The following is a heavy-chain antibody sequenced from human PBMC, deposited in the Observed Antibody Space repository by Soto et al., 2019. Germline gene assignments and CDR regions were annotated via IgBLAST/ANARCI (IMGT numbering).Heavy chain of an antibody. V-gene: IGHV4-39*01. CDR2: IYYSGST. D-gene: IGHD5-18*01. J-gene: IGHJ4*02. CDR1: GGSISSSSYY. CDR3: ARQPIQLWFSIDY. Sequence: PSETLSLTCTVSGGSISSSSYYWGWIRQPPGKGLEWIGSIYYSGSTYYNPSLKSRVTISVDTSKNQFSLKLSSVTAADTAVYYCARQPIQLWFSIDYWGQGTLVTVSS.